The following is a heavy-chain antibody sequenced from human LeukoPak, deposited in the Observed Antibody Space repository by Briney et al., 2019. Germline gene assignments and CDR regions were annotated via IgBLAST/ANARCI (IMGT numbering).Heavy chain of an antibody. V-gene: IGHV4-59*01. CDR3: AREDPQTTVPEGMDV. CDR2: IYYTGTT. J-gene: IGHJ6*02. D-gene: IGHD4-17*01. CDR1: GGSISTYY. Sequence: SETLSLTCSVSGGSISTYYWSWIRQLPGKGLEWIGYIYYTGTTNYNPSLRSRVTISVDTSRNRFSLRLSSVTAADTAVYYCAREDPQTTVPEGMDVWGHGTTVIVS.